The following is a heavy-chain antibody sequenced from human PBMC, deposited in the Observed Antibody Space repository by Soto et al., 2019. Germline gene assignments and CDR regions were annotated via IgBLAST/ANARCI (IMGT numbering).Heavy chain of an antibody. Sequence: QVQLQQWGPGLLKPSETLSLTCSGNGGSFSYFYWSWIRQSPGKGLEWIGEINHSGTINFNPSLKSRVTIAIDTSENQFYLTLRSVTAADTAIYYCARSFRGVSLDWGQGTLVTVSS. V-gene: IGHV4-34*02. CDR2: INHSGTI. J-gene: IGHJ4*02. CDR3: ARSFRGVSLD. D-gene: IGHD3-10*01. CDR1: GGSFSYFY.